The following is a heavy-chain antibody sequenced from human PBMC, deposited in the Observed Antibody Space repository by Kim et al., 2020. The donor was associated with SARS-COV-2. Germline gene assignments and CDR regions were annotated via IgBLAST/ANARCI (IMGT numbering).Heavy chain of an antibody. V-gene: IGHV3-33*06. Sequence: GGSLRLSCAASGFTFSSYGMHWVRQAPGKGLEWVAVIWYDGSNKYYADSVKGRFTISRDNSKNTLYLQMNSLRAEDTAVYYCAKAGMVRGVKGPSLDYWGQGTLVTVSS. CDR1: GFTFSSYG. CDR3: AKAGMVRGVKGPSLDY. CDR2: IWYDGSNK. D-gene: IGHD3-10*01. J-gene: IGHJ4*02.